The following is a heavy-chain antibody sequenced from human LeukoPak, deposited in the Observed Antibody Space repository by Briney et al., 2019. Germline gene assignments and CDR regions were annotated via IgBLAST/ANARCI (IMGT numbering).Heavy chain of an antibody. CDR3: ARGLSGWSLSVDYYYYYMDV. Sequence: GASVKVSCKASGYTFTSYDINWVRQATGQGLEWMGWMNPNSGNTGYAQKFQGRVTITRNTSISTAYMELSSLRSEDTAVYYCARGLSGWSLSVDYYYYYMDVWGKGTTVTVSS. D-gene: IGHD6-19*01. J-gene: IGHJ6*03. V-gene: IGHV1-8*03. CDR2: MNPNSGNT. CDR1: GYTFTSYD.